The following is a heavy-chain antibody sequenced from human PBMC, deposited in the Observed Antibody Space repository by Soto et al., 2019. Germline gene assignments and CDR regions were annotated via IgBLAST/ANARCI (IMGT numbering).Heavy chain of an antibody. J-gene: IGHJ4*02. Sequence: QVQLQESGPGLVKPSQTLSLTCTVSGGSISSGGYYWSWIRQHPGKGLEWIGYIYYSGSTYYKPSLKSRVTTSVDTSKNQFSLKLSSVTAADTAVYYCARTDWEGYFAYWGQGTLVTVSS. CDR3: ARTDWEGYFAY. CDR2: IYYSGST. V-gene: IGHV4-31*03. CDR1: GGSISSGGYY. D-gene: IGHD1-26*01.